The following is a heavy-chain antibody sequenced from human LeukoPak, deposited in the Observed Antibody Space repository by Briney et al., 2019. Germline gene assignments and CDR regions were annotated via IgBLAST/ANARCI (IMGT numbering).Heavy chain of an antibody. J-gene: IGHJ4*02. V-gene: IGHV1-2*02. CDR1: GYTFTVYD. CDR2: INPDTGDT. Sequence: ASVKVSCKASGYTFTVYDMHWVRQAPGQGLEWMGWINPDTGDTSYAQKFQGRVTLTRDTSISTAYLELTRLSSDDTAVYYCASLKTTVNHFDYWGQGTLVTVSS. D-gene: IGHD4-17*01. CDR3: ASLKTTVNHFDY.